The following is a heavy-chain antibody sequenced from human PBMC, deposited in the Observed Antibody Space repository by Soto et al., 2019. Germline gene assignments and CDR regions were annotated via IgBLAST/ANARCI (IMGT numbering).Heavy chain of an antibody. Sequence: GASVKVSCKASGGTFSSYAISWVRQAPGQGLEWMGGIIPIFGTANYAQKFQGRVTITADESTSTAYMELSSVTAADTAVYYCARKTYSSGWYSLGWFDPWGQGTLVTVSS. CDR2: IIPIFGTA. V-gene: IGHV1-69*13. CDR3: ARKTYSSGWYSLGWFDP. D-gene: IGHD6-19*01. CDR1: GGTFSSYA. J-gene: IGHJ5*02.